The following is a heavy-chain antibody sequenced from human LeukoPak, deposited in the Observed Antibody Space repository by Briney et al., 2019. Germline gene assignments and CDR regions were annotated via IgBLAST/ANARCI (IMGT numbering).Heavy chain of an antibody. J-gene: IGHJ4*02. V-gene: IGHV3-11*01. CDR1: GFISSDYS. CDR3: AKDVRTKRPPPEGFDY. Sequence: TPRLSRAASGFISSDYSTGSIPDTPGEGLWTVLYVSIRGSTTYYTDSVKGRFTISRDNSKNTLFLQMNSLRVDDTAVYYCAKDVRTKRPPPEGFDYWGQVTLVTVSS. CDR2: VSIRGSTT. D-gene: IGHD1-14*01.